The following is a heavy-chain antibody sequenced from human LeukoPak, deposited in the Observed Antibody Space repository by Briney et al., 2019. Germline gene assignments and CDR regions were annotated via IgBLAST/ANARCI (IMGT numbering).Heavy chain of an antibody. CDR1: GFTVSSNY. CDR2: IYSGGST. V-gene: IGHV3-66*01. J-gene: IGHJ4*02. Sequence: GSLRLSCAASGFTVSSNYMSWVRQAPGKGLEWVSVIYSGGSTYYADSVKGRFTISRDNSKNTLYLQMNSLRAEDTAVYFCAKDARRSSGWWFFDHWGQGTLVTVSS. CDR3: AKDARRSSGWWFFDH. D-gene: IGHD6-19*01.